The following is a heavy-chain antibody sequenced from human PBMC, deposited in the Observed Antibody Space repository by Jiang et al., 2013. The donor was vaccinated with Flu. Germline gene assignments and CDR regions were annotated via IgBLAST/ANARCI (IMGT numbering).Heavy chain of an antibody. D-gene: IGHD5-18*01. CDR1: NYTFTSYG. CDR2: ISGYNGDT. J-gene: IGHJ4*02. V-gene: IGHV1-18*01. CDR3: ARDRSLGYGRSPDFDY. Sequence: GAEVKKPGASVKVSCKASNYTFTSYGISWVRQAPGQGLEWMGWISGYNGDTNYAQKFQGRVTVTTDTSTSTVYMEMRSLRSDDTAVYYCARDRSLGYGRSPDFDYWGQGPWSPSP.